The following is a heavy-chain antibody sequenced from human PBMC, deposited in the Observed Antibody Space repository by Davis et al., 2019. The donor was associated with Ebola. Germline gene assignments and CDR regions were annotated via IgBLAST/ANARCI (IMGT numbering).Heavy chain of an antibody. J-gene: IGHJ3*02. CDR1: GFNFRNYP. Sequence: PGGSLRLSCAASGFNFRNYPMHWVRQAPGKGLEWVAVISLDGSKKYYTDSVKGRFTISRDNSKNTLNLQMDSLRADDTAVYFCAREGDWNIVLAFDIWGQGTMLTVSS. V-gene: IGHV3-30*04. CDR3: AREGDWNIVLAFDI. CDR2: ISLDGSKK. D-gene: IGHD1/OR15-1a*01.